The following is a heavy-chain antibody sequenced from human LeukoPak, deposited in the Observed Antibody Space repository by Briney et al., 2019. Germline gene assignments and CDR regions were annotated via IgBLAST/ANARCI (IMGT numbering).Heavy chain of an antibody. J-gene: IGHJ5*02. CDR2: IYTSGST. CDR3: ARVAAALEDNWFDP. D-gene: IGHD6-13*01. V-gene: IGHV4-4*07. CDR1: GGSISSYY. Sequence: ASETLSLTCTVSGGSISSYYWSWIRRPAGKGLEWIGRIYTSGSTNYNPSLKSRVTMSVDTSKNQFSLKLSSVTAADTAVYYCARVAAALEDNWFDPWGQGTLVTVSS.